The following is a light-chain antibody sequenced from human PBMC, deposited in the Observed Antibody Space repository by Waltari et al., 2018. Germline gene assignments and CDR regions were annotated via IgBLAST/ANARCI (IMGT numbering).Light chain of an antibody. CDR1: SSNIAGNT. Sequence: HSVLTQPPSPSGTPGQRVTISCSGSSSNIAGNTVNWYQHLPGTAPQLLIYSNNHRPSGVPERFSGSKSGTSASLAISGLQSEDEADYYCATWDDTLHVLFGGGTKLTVL. CDR3: ATWDDTLHVL. J-gene: IGLJ2*01. CDR2: SNN. V-gene: IGLV1-44*01.